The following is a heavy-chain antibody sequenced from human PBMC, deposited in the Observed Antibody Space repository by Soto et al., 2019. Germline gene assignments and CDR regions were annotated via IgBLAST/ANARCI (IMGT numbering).Heavy chain of an antibody. CDR3: ARHHLFIVDYFDY. CDR1: GGSISSSNW. V-gene: IGHV4-39*01. J-gene: IGHJ4*02. D-gene: IGHD1-26*01. CDR2: IYYSGRT. Sequence: PSETLSLTCAVSGGSISSSNWWRWVRQHPGKGLEWIGSIYYSGRTNYNPSLKSRVTISVDTSKNQFSLKLSSVTAADTAVYYCARHHLFIVDYFDYWGQGTLVTVSS.